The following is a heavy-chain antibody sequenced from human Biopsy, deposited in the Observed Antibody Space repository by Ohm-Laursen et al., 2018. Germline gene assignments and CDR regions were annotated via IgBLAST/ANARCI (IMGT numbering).Heavy chain of an antibody. CDR3: ARHAPAYSGSYWRYFDL. V-gene: IGHV4-59*08. D-gene: IGHD1-26*01. Sequence: SDTLSLTCTVSGGSTSSYYWSWIRQPPGKGLEWIGYIYYTGSPNYNPSLKSRVTITVDTSINHLSLRLTSVTAADTAVYYCARHAPAYSGSYWRYFDLWGRGTLVTVSS. CDR1: GGSTSSYY. CDR2: IYYTGSP. J-gene: IGHJ2*01.